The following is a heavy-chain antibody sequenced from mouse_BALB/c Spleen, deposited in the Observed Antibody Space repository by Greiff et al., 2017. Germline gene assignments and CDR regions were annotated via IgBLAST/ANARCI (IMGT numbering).Heavy chain of an antibody. CDR3: ARDDDGYSWFAY. J-gene: IGHJ3*01. CDR2: IWAGGST. D-gene: IGHD2-3*01. V-gene: IGHV2-9*02. CDR1: GFTLTSYG. Sequence: VQGVESGPGLVAPSQSLSITCTVSGFTLTSYGVHWVRQPPGKGLEWLGVIWAGGSTNYNSALMSRLSISKDNSKSQVFLKMNSLQTDDTAMYYCARDDDGYSWFAYWGQGTLVTVSA.